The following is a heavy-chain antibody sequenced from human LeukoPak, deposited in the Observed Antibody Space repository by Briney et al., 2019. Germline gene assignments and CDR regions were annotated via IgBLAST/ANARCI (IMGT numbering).Heavy chain of an antibody. V-gene: IGHV4-39*07. CDR3: AREAIRNWSDP. CDR2: IYYSGST. Sequence: SETLSLTCTVSGGSISSSSYYWGWIRQPPGKGLEWIGSIYYSGSTYYNPSLKSRVTISVDTSKNQFSLKLSSVTAADTAVYYCAREAIRNWSDPWGQGTLVTVSS. J-gene: IGHJ5*02. CDR1: GGSISSSSYY.